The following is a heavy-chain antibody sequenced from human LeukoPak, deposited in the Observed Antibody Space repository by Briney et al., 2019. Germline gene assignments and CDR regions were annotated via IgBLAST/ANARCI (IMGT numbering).Heavy chain of an antibody. CDR1: YY. J-gene: IGHJ3*02. D-gene: IGHD5-18*01. CDR2: ISSSGSTI. Sequence: YYWRWIRQAPGKVLGWVSYISSSGSTIYYPDAVKGRFTISRDNAKNSLYLQMNSLRAEDTAVYYCARERGYSSAFDAFDIWGQGTMVTVSS. CDR3: ARERGYSSAFDAFDI. V-gene: IGHV3-11*01.